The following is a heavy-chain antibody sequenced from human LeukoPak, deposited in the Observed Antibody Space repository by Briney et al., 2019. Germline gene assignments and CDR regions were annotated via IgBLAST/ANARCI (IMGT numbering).Heavy chain of an antibody. D-gene: IGHD3-22*01. Sequence: SETLSLTCTVSGGSISSYYWSWIRQPPGKGLEWIGYIYYSGSTNCNPSLKSRVTISVDTSKNQFSLKLSSVTAADTAVYYCARLVDYYDSSAVDYWGQGTLVTVSS. V-gene: IGHV4-59*01. CDR1: GGSISSYY. CDR2: IYYSGST. J-gene: IGHJ4*02. CDR3: ARLVDYYDSSAVDY.